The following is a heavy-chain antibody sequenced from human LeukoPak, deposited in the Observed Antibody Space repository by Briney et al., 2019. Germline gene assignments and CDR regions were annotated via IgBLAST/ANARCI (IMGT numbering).Heavy chain of an antibody. CDR1: GYTFTSYY. CDR2: INPSGGST. CDR3: ARSQYCTNGVCYTQYYFDY. Sequence: ASVKVSCKASGYTFTSYYMHWVRQAPGQGLEWMGIINPSGGSTSYAQKFQGRVTMTRDMSTSTVYMELSSLRSEDTAVYYCARSQYCTNGVCYTQYYFDYWGQGTLVTVSS. J-gene: IGHJ4*02. D-gene: IGHD2-8*01. V-gene: IGHV1-46*01.